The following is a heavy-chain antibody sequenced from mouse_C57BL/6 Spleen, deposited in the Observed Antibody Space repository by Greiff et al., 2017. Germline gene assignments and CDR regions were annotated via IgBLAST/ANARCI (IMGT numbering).Heavy chain of an antibody. J-gene: IGHJ4*01. CDR2: ISNGGGST. D-gene: IGHD3-1*01. CDR1: GFTFSDYY. CDR3: ARQLGQDDAMDY. V-gene: IGHV5-12*01. Sequence: EVKVVESGGGLVQPGGSLKLSCAASGFTFSDYYMYWVRQTPEKRLEWVAYISNGGGSTYYPDTVKGRFTISRDNAKNTLYLQMSRLKSEDTAMYYCARQLGQDDAMDYWGQGTSVTVSS.